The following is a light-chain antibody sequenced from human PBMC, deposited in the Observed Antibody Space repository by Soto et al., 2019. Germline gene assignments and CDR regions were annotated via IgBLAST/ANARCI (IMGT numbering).Light chain of an antibody. J-gene: IGLJ1*01. V-gene: IGLV2-23*03. CDR2: EGS. CDR1: SSDVGSYKF. Sequence: HSALTQPASVSGSPGQSITISCTGTSSDVGSYKFVSWYQQYPGKAPKLMIYEGSKRPSGVSDRFSGSKSGNTASLTISGLQAEDEADYFCCSYAGGSNVFGTGTKLTVL. CDR3: CSYAGGSNV.